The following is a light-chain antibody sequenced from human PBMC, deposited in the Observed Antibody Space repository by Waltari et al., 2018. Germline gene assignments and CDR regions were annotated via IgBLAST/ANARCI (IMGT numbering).Light chain of an antibody. Sequence: EIVLTQSPGTLSLSPGERATLSCRASQSVSSSYLAWYQQKPGQAPSLLIYGASSRATGIPDRFSGSGSGTDFTLTIRRLEPEDFAVYYCQQYGSSPPFTFGQGTKLEIK. CDR1: QSVSSSY. V-gene: IGKV3-20*01. CDR2: GAS. CDR3: QQYGSSPPFT. J-gene: IGKJ2*01.